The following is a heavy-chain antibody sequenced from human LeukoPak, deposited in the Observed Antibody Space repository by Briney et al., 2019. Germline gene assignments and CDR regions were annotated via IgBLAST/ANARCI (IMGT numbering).Heavy chain of an antibody. CDR2: IYYSGST. Sequence: SETLSLTCTVSGGSISSYYWSWIRQPPGKGLEWIGYIYYSGSTNYNPSLKSRVTISVDTSKNQFSLKLSSVTAADTAVYYCARAELVGRYYFDYWGQGTLVTVSS. CDR1: GGSISSYY. CDR3: ARAELVGRYYFDY. J-gene: IGHJ4*02. V-gene: IGHV4-59*01. D-gene: IGHD2-8*02.